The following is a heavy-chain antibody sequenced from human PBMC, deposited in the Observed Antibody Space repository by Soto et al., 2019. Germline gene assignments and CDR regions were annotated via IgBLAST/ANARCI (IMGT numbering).Heavy chain of an antibody. J-gene: IGHJ3*02. Sequence: QVQLVESGGGVVQPGRSLRLSCAASGFTFSSYAMHWVRQAPGKGLEWVAFISYDGSNKYYADSVKGRFTISRDNSKNTLYPQMNSLRTEDTAVYYCASYTLPYCGGDCSYAFDIWGQGTMVTVSS. CDR1: GFTFSSYA. D-gene: IGHD2-21*02. CDR2: ISYDGSNK. V-gene: IGHV3-30-3*01. CDR3: ASYTLPYCGGDCSYAFDI.